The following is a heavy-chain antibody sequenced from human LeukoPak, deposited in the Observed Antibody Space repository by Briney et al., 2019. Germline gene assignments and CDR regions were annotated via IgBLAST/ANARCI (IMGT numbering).Heavy chain of an antibody. CDR3: ARAWLRDCSGGSCYYFDY. D-gene: IGHD2-15*01. Sequence: GASVKVSCKASGGTLSSYAISWVRQAPGQGLEWMGGIIPIFGTANYAQKFQGRVTITADKSTSTAYMELSSLRSEDTAVYYCARAWLRDCSGGSCYYFDYWGQGTLVTVSS. CDR2: IIPIFGTA. J-gene: IGHJ4*02. V-gene: IGHV1-69*06. CDR1: GGTLSSYA.